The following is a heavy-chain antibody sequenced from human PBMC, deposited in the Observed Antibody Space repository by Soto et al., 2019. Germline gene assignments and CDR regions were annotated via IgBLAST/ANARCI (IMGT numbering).Heavy chain of an antibody. CDR1: GFTFSSYG. D-gene: IGHD1-26*01. Sequence: GGSLRLACAASGFTFSSYGMHWVRQAPGKGLEWVAVISYDGSNKYYADSVKGRFTISRDNSKNTLYLQMNSLRAEDTAVYYCAKDVVVGATTGLGDYYYYYGMDVWGQGTTVTVSS. CDR3: AKDVVVGATTGLGDYYYYYGMDV. J-gene: IGHJ6*02. CDR2: ISYDGSNK. V-gene: IGHV3-30*18.